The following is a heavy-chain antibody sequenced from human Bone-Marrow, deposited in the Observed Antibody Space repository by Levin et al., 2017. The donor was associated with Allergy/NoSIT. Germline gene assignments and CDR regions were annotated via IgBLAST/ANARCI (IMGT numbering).Heavy chain of an antibody. D-gene: IGHD1-26*01. Sequence: SETLSLTCTVSGGSISSGDYYWSWIRQPPGKGLEWIGYIYYSGSTYYNPSLKSRVTISVDTSKNQFSLKLSSVTAADTAVYYCARWVDDSGSYQLSKYFDYWGQGTLVTVSS. CDR1: GGSISSGDYY. CDR2: IYYSGST. CDR3: ARWVDDSGSYQLSKYFDY. V-gene: IGHV4-30-4*01. J-gene: IGHJ4*02.